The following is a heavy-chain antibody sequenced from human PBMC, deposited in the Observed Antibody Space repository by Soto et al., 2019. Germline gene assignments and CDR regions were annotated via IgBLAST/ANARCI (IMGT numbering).Heavy chain of an antibody. CDR1: GGSISSSSYY. D-gene: IGHD2-15*01. J-gene: IGHJ1*01. CDR3: ARHTPAISISEH. CDR2: IYYSGST. Sequence: SETLSLTCTVSGGSISSSSYYWGWIRQPPGKGLEWIGSIYYSGSTYYNPSLKSRVTISVDTSKNQFSLKLSSVTAADTAVYYSARHTPAISISEHWGQGTLVTVSS. V-gene: IGHV4-39*01.